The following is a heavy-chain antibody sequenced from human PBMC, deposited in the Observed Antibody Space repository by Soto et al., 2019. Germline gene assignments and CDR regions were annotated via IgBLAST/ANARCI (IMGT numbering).Heavy chain of an antibody. CDR2: INHSGST. J-gene: IGHJ2*01. D-gene: IGHD3-22*01. Sequence: QVQLQQWGAGLLKPSETLSLTCAVYDGSFSGYYWSWIRQTPGKGLEWIGEINHSGSTNYNPSLKSRVTISVDTSKNQFSLKLRSVTAADTAVYYCARRITMIVVVITPWYFDLWGRGTLVTVSS. V-gene: IGHV4-34*01. CDR1: DGSFSGYY. CDR3: ARRITMIVVVITPWYFDL.